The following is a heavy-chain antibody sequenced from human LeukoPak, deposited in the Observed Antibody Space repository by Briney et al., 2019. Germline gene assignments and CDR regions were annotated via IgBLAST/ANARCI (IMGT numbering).Heavy chain of an antibody. CDR2: IFFSGTT. V-gene: IGHV4-59*01. CDR1: GGSIGRYY. Sequence: KPSETLSLTCTVSGGSIGRYYWSWIRQPPGKELKWIAYIFFSGTTKYNPSLESRVTISVDTSKNQFSLDLTSVTAADTALYYCARGGDGYNYVDYWGPGTLVTVSS. J-gene: IGHJ4*02. D-gene: IGHD5-24*01. CDR3: ARGGDGYNYVDY.